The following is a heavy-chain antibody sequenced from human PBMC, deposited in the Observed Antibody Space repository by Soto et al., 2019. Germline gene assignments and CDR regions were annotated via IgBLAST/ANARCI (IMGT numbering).Heavy chain of an antibody. D-gene: IGHD6-19*01. CDR3: ARRRLAGYFDY. J-gene: IGHJ4*02. V-gene: IGHV4-38-2*01. CDR1: NYSSTSGSY. CDR2: IYHTETT. Sequence: SETLSLTCAVSNYSSTSGSYWAWIRQPPEKGLEWIGYIYHTETTYYNPSLKSRVTISIDMSKNQCSLKVTSVTAADTAVYYCARRRLAGYFDYWGQGILVTVSS.